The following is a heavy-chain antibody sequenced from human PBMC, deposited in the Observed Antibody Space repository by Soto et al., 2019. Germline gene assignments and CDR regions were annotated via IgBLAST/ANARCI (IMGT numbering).Heavy chain of an antibody. CDR3: SRVGGSTLH. CDR2: INSDGSST. D-gene: IGHD1-26*01. Sequence: EVQLVESGGGLVQPGGSLRVSCAASGFTFSSYWMHWVRQAPGMGLVWVSRINSDGSSTNYADFVKGRFTISRDNAKNTLYLQMNSLIVEDTAVYYCSRVGGSTLHWGQGTLVNVSS. CDR1: GFTFSSYW. V-gene: IGHV3-74*01. J-gene: IGHJ4*02.